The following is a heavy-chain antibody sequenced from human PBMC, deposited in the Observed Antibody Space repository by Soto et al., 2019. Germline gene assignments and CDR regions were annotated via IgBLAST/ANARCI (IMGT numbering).Heavy chain of an antibody. CDR2: IIPIFGTA. J-gene: IGHJ5*02. Sequence: SVKVSCKASGGTFSSYAISWVRQAPGQGLEWMGGIIPIFGTANYAQKFQGRVTITADESTSTAYMELSSLRSEDTAVYYCALTMVRQDWFDPWGQGTLVTVSS. CDR1: GGTFSSYA. D-gene: IGHD3-10*01. V-gene: IGHV1-69*13. CDR3: ALTMVRQDWFDP.